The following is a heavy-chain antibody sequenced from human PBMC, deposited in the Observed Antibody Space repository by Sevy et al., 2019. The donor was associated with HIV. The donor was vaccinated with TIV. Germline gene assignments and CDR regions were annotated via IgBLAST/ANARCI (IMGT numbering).Heavy chain of an antibody. CDR1: GFPLRNYA. Sequence: LSLTCAASGFPLRNYAMSWVRQAPGKGLEWVSSISGSGGSTYYADSVKGRFTISRDNFQNTLDLEMNSLRAEDTAVYYCAKDGAVAPSDYWGQGTLVTVSS. CDR3: AKDGAVAPSDY. V-gene: IGHV3-23*01. D-gene: IGHD6-19*01. J-gene: IGHJ4*02. CDR2: ISGSGGST.